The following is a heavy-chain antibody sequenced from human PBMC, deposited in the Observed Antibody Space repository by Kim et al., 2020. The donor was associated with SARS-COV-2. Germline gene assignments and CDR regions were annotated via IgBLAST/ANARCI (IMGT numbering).Heavy chain of an antibody. V-gene: IGHV3-64*01. J-gene: IGHJ4*02. CDR3: ARSSSGWYDY. Sequence: TDYTKSTKGRFTISRDNSKSTLYLQMGSLRPEDMAVYYCARSSSGWYDYWGQGTLVTVSS. CDR2: T. D-gene: IGHD6-19*01.